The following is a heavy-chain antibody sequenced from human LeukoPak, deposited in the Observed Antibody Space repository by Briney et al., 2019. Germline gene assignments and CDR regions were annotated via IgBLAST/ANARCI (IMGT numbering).Heavy chain of an antibody. CDR2: ISGSGGST. CDR1: GFTFSSYA. CDR3: AKSAMVRGVIIRTPNYYYYYGMDV. V-gene: IGHV3-23*01. Sequence: GGSLRLSCAASGFTFSSYAMSWVRQAPGKGLEWVSAISGSGGSTYYADSVKGRFTISRDNSKNTLYLQMNSLRAEDTAVYYCAKSAMVRGVIIRTPNYYYYYGMDVWGQGTTVTVSS. D-gene: IGHD3-10*01. J-gene: IGHJ6*02.